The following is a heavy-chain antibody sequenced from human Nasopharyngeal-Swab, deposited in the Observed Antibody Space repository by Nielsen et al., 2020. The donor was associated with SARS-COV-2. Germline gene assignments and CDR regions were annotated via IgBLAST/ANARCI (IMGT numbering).Heavy chain of an antibody. V-gene: IGHV1-2*02. D-gene: IGHD3-22*01. Sequence: ASVKVSCKTSGYTFTDYYIHWVRQVPGQGLEWDGCINPYNGDTFYAQNFQGRVTVTRDTSRSTAYIDLSRLRSDDTAVYYCARDYYDNYDSDFWGQGTLVTVSS. CDR2: INPYNGDT. CDR3: ARDYYDNYDSDF. J-gene: IGHJ4*02. CDR1: GYTFTDYY.